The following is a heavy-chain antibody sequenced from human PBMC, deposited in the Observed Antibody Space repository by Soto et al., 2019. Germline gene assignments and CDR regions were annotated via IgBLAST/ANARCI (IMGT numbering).Heavy chain of an antibody. J-gene: IGHJ4*02. V-gene: IGHV3-74*01. CDR2: INSDGSST. Sequence: EVQLVESGGGLVQPGGSLRLSCAASGFTFRSYWMQWVRQAPGKGLVWVSWINSDGSSTSYADSVKGRFTISRDNAKNTLYLQMNSLRAEDTAVYYCARGSSSLNFDSWGQVTLVTVSS. D-gene: IGHD6-6*01. CDR1: GFTFRSYW. CDR3: ARGSSSLNFDS.